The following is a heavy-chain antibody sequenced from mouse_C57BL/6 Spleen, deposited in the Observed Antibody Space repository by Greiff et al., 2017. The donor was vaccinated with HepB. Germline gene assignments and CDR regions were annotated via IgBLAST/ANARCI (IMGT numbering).Heavy chain of an antibody. V-gene: IGHV14-2*01. Sequence: VQLKQSGAELVKPGASVKLSCTASGFNIKDYYMHWVKQRTEQGLEWIGRIDPEDGETKYAPTYQGTATITADTSSNTAYLQLSSLTSEDTAVYDSARIYYDYDWYFDVWGKVTTVTVSS. J-gene: IGHJ1*03. CDR2: IDPEDGET. CDR1: GFNIKDYY. CDR3: ARIYYDYDWYFDV. D-gene: IGHD2-4*01.